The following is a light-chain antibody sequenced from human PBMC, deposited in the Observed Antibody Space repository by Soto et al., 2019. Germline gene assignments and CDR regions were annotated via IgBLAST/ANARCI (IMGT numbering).Light chain of an antibody. J-gene: IGKJ1*01. CDR1: QGISSW. Sequence: DIQMTQAPSSLSASVGDRVTITCRASQGISSWLAWYQHKPGKAPKLLIYAASSLQSGVPSRFSGSGSGTDFTLTISSLQPDDFATYYCQQYNPSSRTFGQGTKVDIK. CDR2: AAS. V-gene: IGKV1D-16*01. CDR3: QQYNPSSRT.